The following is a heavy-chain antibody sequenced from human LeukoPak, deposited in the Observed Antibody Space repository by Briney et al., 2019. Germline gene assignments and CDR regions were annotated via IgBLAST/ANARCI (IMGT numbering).Heavy chain of an antibody. CDR2: INHSGST. CDR3: ARRRITMIKGAYYFDY. V-gene: IGHV4-34*01. CDR1: GGSFSGYY. Sequence: SETLSLTCAVSGGSFSGYYWSWVRQPPGKGLEWIGEINHSGSTNYNPSLKSRVTISVDTSKNQFSLKLSSVTAADTAVYYCARRRITMIKGAYYFDYWGQGTLVTVSS. D-gene: IGHD3-22*01. J-gene: IGHJ4*02.